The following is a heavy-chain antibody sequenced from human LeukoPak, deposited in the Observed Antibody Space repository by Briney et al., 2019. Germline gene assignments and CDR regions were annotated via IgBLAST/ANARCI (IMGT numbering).Heavy chain of an antibody. Sequence: SETLSLTCTVSGGSISSYYWSWIRQPPGKGLEWIGYIYYSGSTNYNPSLKSRVTISVDTSKNQFSLKLSSVTAADTAAYYCARSGIGLYYGMDVWGQGTTVTVSS. CDR3: ARSGIGLYYGMDV. CDR1: GGSISSYY. J-gene: IGHJ6*02. V-gene: IGHV4-59*08. CDR2: IYYSGST. D-gene: IGHD6-13*01.